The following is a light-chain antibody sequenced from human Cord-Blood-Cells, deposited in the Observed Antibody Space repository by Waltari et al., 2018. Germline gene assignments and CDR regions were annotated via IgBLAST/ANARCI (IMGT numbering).Light chain of an antibody. Sequence: QSALTQPASVSGSPGQSITISRTGTSSDVGGDNYVTWYQQTPGKAPKLMIYEVSNRPAGVSNRFSGSKSGNTASLTISGLRAEDEADYYCSSYTSSSLAFGGGTKLTVL. CDR1: SSDVGGDNY. V-gene: IGLV2-14*01. J-gene: IGLJ2*01. CDR3: SSYTSSSLA. CDR2: EVS.